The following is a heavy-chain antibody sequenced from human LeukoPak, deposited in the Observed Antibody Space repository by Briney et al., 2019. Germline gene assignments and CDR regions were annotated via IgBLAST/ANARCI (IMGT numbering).Heavy chain of an antibody. Sequence: SETLSLTCTVSGGSISSSSYYWGWIRQPPGKGLEWIGSIYYSGSTYYNPSLKSRVTISVDTSKNQFSLKLSSVTAADTAVYYCARLEVATPVTSGSPAIGFDYWGQGTLVTVSS. J-gene: IGHJ4*02. CDR2: IYYSGST. D-gene: IGHD1-26*01. V-gene: IGHV4-39*07. CDR1: GGSISSSSYY. CDR3: ARLEVATPVTSGSPAIGFDY.